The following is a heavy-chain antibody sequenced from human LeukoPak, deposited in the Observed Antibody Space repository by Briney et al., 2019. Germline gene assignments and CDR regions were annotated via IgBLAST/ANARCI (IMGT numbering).Heavy chain of an antibody. D-gene: IGHD3-9*01. J-gene: IGHJ6*03. Sequence: ASVKVSCKASGHTFTNYYINWVRQAPGQGLEWMGWINPNSGGANYAQKFQGRVTMTRDTSISTAYMELSRLRSDDTAVYYCARGLDTLTGYPVYYYYYMDVWGKGTTVTVSS. V-gene: IGHV1-2*02. CDR2: INPNSGGA. CDR1: GHTFTNYY. CDR3: ARGLDTLTGYPVYYYYYMDV.